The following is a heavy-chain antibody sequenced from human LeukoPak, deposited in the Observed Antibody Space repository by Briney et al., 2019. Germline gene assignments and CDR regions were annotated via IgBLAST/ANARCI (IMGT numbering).Heavy chain of an antibody. V-gene: IGHV3-23*01. D-gene: IGHD1-1*01. J-gene: IGHJ4*02. CDR1: GFTFSSYA. CDR2: ISGSGGTT. Sequence: PGGSLRLSCAASGFTFSSYAMSWIRQAPGKGLEWVSAISGSGGTTYYADSVKGRFTISRDNSKNTLYLQMNSLRAEDTAVYYCAKAQLERREDCDFDYWGQGTLVTVSS. CDR3: AKAQLERREDCDFDY.